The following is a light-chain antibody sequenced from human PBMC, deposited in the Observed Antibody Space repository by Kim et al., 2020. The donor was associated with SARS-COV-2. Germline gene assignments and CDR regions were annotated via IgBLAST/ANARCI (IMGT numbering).Light chain of an antibody. J-gene: IGLJ3*02. CDR2: EGS. V-gene: IGLV2-23*01. CDR1: SSDVGSYNL. Sequence: QSALTQPASVSGSPGQSITISCSGTSSDVGSYNLFSWYQQHPGNAPKLMIYEGSQRPSGVSNRFSGSKSGNTASLTISGLQDEDEADYSSCSYAGSSLPFGGGTQLTVL. CDR3: CSYAGSSLP.